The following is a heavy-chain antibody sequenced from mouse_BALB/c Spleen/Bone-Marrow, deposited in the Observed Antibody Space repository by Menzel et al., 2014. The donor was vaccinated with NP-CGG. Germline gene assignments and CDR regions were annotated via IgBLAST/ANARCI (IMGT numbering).Heavy chain of an antibody. J-gene: IGHJ4*01. CDR3: ARPIFL. Sequence: EVQLQQSGAELVKPGASVKLSCTASGFNIKDTYMHWVKQRPEQGLEWIGRIDPANGNTKYDPKFQGKATITADTSSNTACLQLSSLTSEDTAVYYGARPIFLWGQGTSVTVSS. CDR2: IDPANGNT. V-gene: IGHV14-3*02. CDR1: GFNIKDTY.